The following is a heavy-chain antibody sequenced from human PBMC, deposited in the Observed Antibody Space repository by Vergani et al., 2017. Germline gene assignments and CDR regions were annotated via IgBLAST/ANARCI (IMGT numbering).Heavy chain of an antibody. Sequence: QVQLPESGPGLVKPSETLSLTCTVSGGSLSSYYLSWIRQPPGKGLEWIGYIYYSGSTNYNPSLKSRVTIPVDTSKNQFSRKLSSVTAADTAVYYCARGPRGPLRRCTSNDYGGQGTLVTVSS. CDR1: GGSLSSYY. CDR3: ARGPRGPLRRCTSNDY. D-gene: IGHD2-2*01. J-gene: IGHJ4*02. CDR2: IYYSGST. V-gene: IGHV4-59*01.